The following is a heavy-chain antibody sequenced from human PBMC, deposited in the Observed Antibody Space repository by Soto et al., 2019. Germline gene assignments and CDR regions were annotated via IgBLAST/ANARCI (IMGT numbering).Heavy chain of an antibody. V-gene: IGHV1-69*02. CDR2: IIPILNIA. CDR3: ARVSEMGTVTEGFYYYRDV. Sequence: QVQLVQSGAEVKKPGSSVKVSCKASGGTFSNYTISWVRQAPGQGLEWMGRIIPILNIAKYAQKIQGRVTITADKSTNTAYMELSSLRSEDTAVYYCARVSEMGTVTEGFYYYRDVWGKGTTVTVSS. D-gene: IGHD4-17*01. CDR1: GGTFSNYT. J-gene: IGHJ6*03.